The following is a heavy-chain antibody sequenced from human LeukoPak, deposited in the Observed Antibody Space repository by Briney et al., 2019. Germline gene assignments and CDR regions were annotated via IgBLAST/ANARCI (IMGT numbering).Heavy chain of an antibody. CDR2: IIPIFGTA. V-gene: IGHV1-69*13. CDR3: ARDLKGFDSSGYYINWYFDL. Sequence: GASVKVSCKASGGTFSSYAISWVRLAPGQGLEWMGGIIPIFGTANYAQKFQGRVTITADESTSTAYMELSSLGSEDTAVYYCARDLKGFDSSGYYINWYFDLWGRGTLVTVSS. CDR1: GGTFSSYA. J-gene: IGHJ2*01. D-gene: IGHD3-22*01.